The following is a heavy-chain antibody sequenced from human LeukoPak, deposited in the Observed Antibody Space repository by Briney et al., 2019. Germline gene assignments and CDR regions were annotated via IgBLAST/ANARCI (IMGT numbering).Heavy chain of an antibody. CDR2: IYYSGST. Sequence: PSETLSLTCTVSGGSISSGGYYWSWIRQHPGKGLEWIGYIYYSGSTYYNPSLKSRVTISVDTSKNQFSLKLSSVTAADTAVYYCARGILYCSSTSCYRGDYYYYGMDVWGQGTTVTVSS. J-gene: IGHJ6*02. V-gene: IGHV4-31*03. CDR1: GGSISSGGYY. CDR3: ARGILYCSSTSCYRGDYYYYGMDV. D-gene: IGHD2-2*02.